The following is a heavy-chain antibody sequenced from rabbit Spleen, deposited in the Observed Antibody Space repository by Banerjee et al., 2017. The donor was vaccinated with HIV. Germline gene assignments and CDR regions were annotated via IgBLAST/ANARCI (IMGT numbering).Heavy chain of an antibody. J-gene: IGHJ4*01. CDR1: GFSFSSSYY. V-gene: IGHV1S40*01. D-gene: IGHD1-1*01. CDR2: IDPVFGIT. CDR3: ARHRDGISGDDL. Sequence: QSLEESGGDLVKPEGSLTLTCTASGFSFSSSYYMCWVRQAPGKGLEWIGYIDPVFGITYYANWVNGRFSISRENAQNTVFLQMTSLTAADTATYFCARHRDGISGDDLWGPGTLVTVS.